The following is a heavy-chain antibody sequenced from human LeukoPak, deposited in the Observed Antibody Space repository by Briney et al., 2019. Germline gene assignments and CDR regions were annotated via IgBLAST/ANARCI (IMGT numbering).Heavy chain of an antibody. CDR1: GGTFSSYA. CDR3: ARGTLLPFGVVIQYYFDY. D-gene: IGHD3-3*01. Sequence: VASVKVSCKASGGTFSSYAISWVRQAPGQGLEWMGGIIPIFGTANYAQKFQGRVTITTDESTSTAYMELSSLRSEDTAVYYCARGTLLPFGVVIQYYFDYWGQGTLVTVSS. V-gene: IGHV1-69*05. J-gene: IGHJ4*02. CDR2: IIPIFGTA.